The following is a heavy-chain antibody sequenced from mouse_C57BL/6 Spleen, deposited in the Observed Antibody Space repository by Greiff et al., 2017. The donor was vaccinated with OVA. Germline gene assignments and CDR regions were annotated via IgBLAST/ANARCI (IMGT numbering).Heavy chain of an antibody. D-gene: IGHD2-4*01. J-gene: IGHJ4*01. Sequence: VQLVESGPGLVQPSQSLSITCTVSGFSLTSYGVHWVRQSPGKGLEWLGVIWSGGSTDYNAAFISRLSISKDNSKSQVFFKMNSLQADDTAIYYCARRGVYYDSLNAMDYWGQGTSVTVSS. CDR3: ARRGVYYDSLNAMDY. V-gene: IGHV2-2*01. CDR1: GFSLTSYG. CDR2: IWSGGST.